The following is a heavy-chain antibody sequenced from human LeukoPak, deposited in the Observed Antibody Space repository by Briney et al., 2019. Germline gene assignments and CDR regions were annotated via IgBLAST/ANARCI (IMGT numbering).Heavy chain of an antibody. D-gene: IGHD3-16*01. J-gene: IGHJ5*02. V-gene: IGHV4-39*01. CDR2: IYYSGST. CDR1: GGSISSSSYY. Sequence: SETLSLTRTVSGGSISSSSYYWGWIRQPPGKGLEWIGSIYYSGSTYYNPSLKNRVTISVDTSKNQFSLKLSSVTAADTAVYYCARLDYGTLYPWGQGTLVTVSS. CDR3: ARLDYGTLYP.